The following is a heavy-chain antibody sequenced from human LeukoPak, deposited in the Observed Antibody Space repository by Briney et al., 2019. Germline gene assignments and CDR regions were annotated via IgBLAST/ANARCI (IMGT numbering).Heavy chain of an antibody. V-gene: IGHV1-46*01. CDR3: ASNDYGDYVPFDY. CDR2: INPSGGST. J-gene: IGHJ4*02. Sequence: GASVKVSCKASGYTFTSYYMHWVRQAPGQGLEWMGIINPSGGSTSYAQKFQGRVTMTRDMSTSTVYMELSSLRSEDTAVYYCASNDYGDYVPFDYWGQGTLVTVSS. CDR1: GYTFTSYY. D-gene: IGHD4-17*01.